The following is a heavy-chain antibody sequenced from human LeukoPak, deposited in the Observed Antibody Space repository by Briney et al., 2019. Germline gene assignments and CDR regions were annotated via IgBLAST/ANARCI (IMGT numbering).Heavy chain of an antibody. CDR3: ARGDQIAAAGDY. CDR2: ISAYNGNT. J-gene: IGHJ4*02. D-gene: IGHD6-13*01. V-gene: IGHV1-18*01. Sequence: GASVKLSCKASGYTFTSYGISWVRQAPGQGLEWMGWISAYNGNTNYAQTLPGRVTMTAATSTSTAYMELRSLRSDDTAVYYCARGDQIAAAGDYWGEGTLVTVSS. CDR1: GYTFTSYG.